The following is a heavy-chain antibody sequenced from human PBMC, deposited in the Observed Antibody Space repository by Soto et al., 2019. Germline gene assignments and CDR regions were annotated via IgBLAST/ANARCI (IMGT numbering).Heavy chain of an antibody. Sequence: ASVKVSCKASGGTFSSYAISWVRQAPGQGLEWMGGIIPIFGTANYAQKFQVRVTITADESTSTAYMELSSLRSEDTAVYYCARGGIFPSYGMDVWGQGTTVTVSS. D-gene: IGHD3-3*01. J-gene: IGHJ6*02. CDR2: IIPIFGTA. CDR3: ARGGIFPSYGMDV. V-gene: IGHV1-69*13. CDR1: GGTFSSYA.